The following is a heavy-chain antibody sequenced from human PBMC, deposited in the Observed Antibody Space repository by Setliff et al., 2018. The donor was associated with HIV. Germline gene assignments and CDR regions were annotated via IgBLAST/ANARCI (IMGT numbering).Heavy chain of an antibody. CDR1: GFTFGDYA. J-gene: IGHJ6*03. CDR2: IRSKAYAGTT. V-gene: IGHV3-49*04. Sequence: GGSLRLSCTASGFTFGDYAMSWVRQAPGKGLEWVGFIRSKAYAGTTEYAASVKGRFTISRDDSKSIAYLQMNSLKTEDTAVYYCTRDSPGGNSYYYGYYMDVWGKGTTVTVSS. D-gene: IGHD2-21*02. CDR3: TRDSPGGNSYYYGYYMDV.